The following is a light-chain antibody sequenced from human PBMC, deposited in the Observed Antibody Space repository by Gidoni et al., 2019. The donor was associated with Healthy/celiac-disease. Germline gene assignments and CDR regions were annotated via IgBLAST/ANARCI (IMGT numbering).Light chain of an antibody. CDR3: AAWDDSLSGNYV. V-gene: IGLV1-47*01. CDR2: RNN. Sequence: QSVLTPPPSASGPPGQWVTISCSGSSSNIGSNYVYWYQQLPGTAPKLLIYRNNQRPSGVPDRFSGSKSGTSASLAISGLRSEDEADYYCAAWDDSLSGNYVFGTGTKVTVL. J-gene: IGLJ1*01. CDR1: SSNIGSNY.